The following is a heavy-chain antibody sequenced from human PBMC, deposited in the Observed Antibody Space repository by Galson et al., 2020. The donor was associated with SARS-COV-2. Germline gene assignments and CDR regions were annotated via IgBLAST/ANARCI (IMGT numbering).Heavy chain of an antibody. D-gene: IGHD6-6*01. CDR3: ARERPNSSGIDY. CDR1: GGSLNSYH. CDR2: ILPTFGST. V-gene: IGHV1-69*06. J-gene: IGHJ4*02. Sequence: SVKVSCKASGGSLNSYHVSWVRQAPGQGLEWMGAILPTFGSTNYAQNFQGRVTITADKSTSTIYMELTSLRSQYTAVYYCARERPNSSGIDYWGQVTLVNVSS.